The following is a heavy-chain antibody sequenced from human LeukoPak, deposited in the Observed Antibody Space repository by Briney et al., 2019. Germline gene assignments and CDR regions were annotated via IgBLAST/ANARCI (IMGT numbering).Heavy chain of an antibody. CDR3: ARDLEYCSGGSCYGFDY. Sequence: ASVKVSCKASGYTFTNYGISWVRQAPGQGLEWVAWISAYNGDTNYAQKFQGRVTITADKSTSTAYMELSSLRSEDTAVYYCARDLEYCSGGSCYGFDYWGQGTLVTVSS. CDR1: GYTFTNYG. D-gene: IGHD2-15*01. CDR2: ISAYNGDT. V-gene: IGHV1-18*01. J-gene: IGHJ4*02.